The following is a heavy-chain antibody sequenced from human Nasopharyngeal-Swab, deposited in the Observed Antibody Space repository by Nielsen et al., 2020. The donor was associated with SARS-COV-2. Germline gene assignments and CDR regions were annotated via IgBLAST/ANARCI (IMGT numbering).Heavy chain of an antibody. D-gene: IGHD5-18*01. J-gene: IGHJ6*04. CDR2: INPGNGNT. V-gene: IGHV1-3*01. Sequence: ASVKVSCKASGYTFTNHAVQWVRQAPGQNFEWMGWINPGNGNTKYSETFQGRVTIITVKSASTVYLELSSLTSEDTAVYYCAGAGDSSETYGLDVWGKGTTVTVS. CDR1: GYTFTNHA. CDR3: AGAGDSSETYGLDV.